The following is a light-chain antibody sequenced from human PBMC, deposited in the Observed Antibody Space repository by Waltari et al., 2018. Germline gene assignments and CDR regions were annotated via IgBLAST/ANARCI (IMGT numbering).Light chain of an antibody. CDR3: QAWDSNTLI. Sequence: YELIQLPSLSVSPGQPATIPCSGASLTYTYTCWYQHKPGQSPIPVIYQNTKRPSGIPERFSASKSGNTATLTISGTQALDEAVYYCQAWDSNTLIFGGGTYLTVL. V-gene: IGLV3-1*01. CDR1: SLTYTY. J-gene: IGLJ2*01. CDR2: QNT.